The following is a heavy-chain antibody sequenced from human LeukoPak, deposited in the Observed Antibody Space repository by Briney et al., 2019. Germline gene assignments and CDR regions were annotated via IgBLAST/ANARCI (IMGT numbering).Heavy chain of an antibody. J-gene: IGHJ4*02. CDR1: GGSISSYY. CDR3: ARQNRTWIQLWSASSPFDY. Sequence: PSETLSLTCTVSGGSISSYYWSWIRQPPGKGLEWIGYIYYSGSTNYNPSLKSRVTISVDTSKNQFSLTLSSVTAADTAVYYCARQNRTWIQLWSASSPFDYWGQGTLVTVSS. D-gene: IGHD5-18*01. CDR2: IYYSGST. V-gene: IGHV4-59*08.